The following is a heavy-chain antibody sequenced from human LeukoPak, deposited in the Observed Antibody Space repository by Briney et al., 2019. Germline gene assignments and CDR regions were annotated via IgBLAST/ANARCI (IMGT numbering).Heavy chain of an antibody. CDR1: GGSFSGYY. CDR2: INHSGST. CDR3: ARDRYYYGSGDVFDY. J-gene: IGHJ4*02. Sequence: KASETLSLTCAVYGGSFSGYYWSWIRQPPGKGLEWIGEINHSGSTNYNPSLKSRVTISVDTSKNQFSLKLSSVTAADTAVYYCARDRYYYGSGDVFDYWGQGTLVTVSS. V-gene: IGHV4-34*01. D-gene: IGHD3-10*01.